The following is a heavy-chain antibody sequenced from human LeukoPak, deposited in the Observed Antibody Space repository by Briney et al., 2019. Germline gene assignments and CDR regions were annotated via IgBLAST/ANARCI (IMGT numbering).Heavy chain of an antibody. CDR1: GYTFTSYG. CDR3: ARDPYGSGSYLGAFDI. V-gene: IGHV1-18*01. J-gene: IGHJ3*02. CDR2: ISAYNGNT. D-gene: IGHD3-10*01. Sequence: EASVKVSCKASGYTFTSYGISWVRQAPGQGLEWMGWISAYNGNTNYAQKLQGRVTMTTDTSTSTAYIELRSLRSDDTAVYYCARDPYGSGSYLGAFDIWGQGTMVTVSS.